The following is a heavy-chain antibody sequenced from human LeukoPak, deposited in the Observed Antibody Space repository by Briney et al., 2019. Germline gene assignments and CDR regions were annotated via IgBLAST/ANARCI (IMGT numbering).Heavy chain of an antibody. V-gene: IGHV3-48*01. CDR2: ISSSSTI. CDR1: GFTFSSYN. D-gene: IGHD1-26*01. Sequence: GGSLRLSCAASGFTFSSYNMNWVRQAPGKGLEWVSYISSSSTIYYADSVKGRFTISRDNAKNSLYLQMNSLRAEDTAVYYCARALSGSYSSAFDIWGQGTMVTVSS. J-gene: IGHJ3*02. CDR3: ARALSGSYSSAFDI.